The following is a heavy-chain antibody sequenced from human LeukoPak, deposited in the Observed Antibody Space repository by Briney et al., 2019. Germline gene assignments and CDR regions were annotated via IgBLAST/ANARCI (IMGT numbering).Heavy chain of an antibody. CDR3: ARDQGWLHNPHFDY. Sequence: GASVKVSCKASGYTFTGHYMHWVRQAPGQGPEWMGWINPNSGGTRYAQKFQGRVTMTRDTSISTAYMELTRLRSDDTAVYYCARDQGWLHNPHFDYWGQGTLVTVSS. D-gene: IGHD5-24*01. CDR1: GYTFTGHY. CDR2: INPNSGGT. J-gene: IGHJ4*02. V-gene: IGHV1-2*02.